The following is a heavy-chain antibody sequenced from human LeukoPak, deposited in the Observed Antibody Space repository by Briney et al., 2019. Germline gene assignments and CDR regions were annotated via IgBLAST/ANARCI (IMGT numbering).Heavy chain of an antibody. V-gene: IGHV4-39*01. D-gene: IGHD6-19*01. Sequence: SETLSLTCTVSGGSISSSSYYWGWIRQPPGKGLEWIGSIYYSGSTYYNPSLKSRVTISVDTSKNQFSLKLSSVTAADTAVYYCARHEYSSGWYRGYYFDYWGQGTLVTVSS. CDR1: GGSISSSSYY. CDR2: IYYSGST. CDR3: ARHEYSSGWYRGYYFDY. J-gene: IGHJ4*02.